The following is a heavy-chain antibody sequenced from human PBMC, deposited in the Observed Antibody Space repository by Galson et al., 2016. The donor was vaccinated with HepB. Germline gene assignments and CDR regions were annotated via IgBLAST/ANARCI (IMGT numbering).Heavy chain of an antibody. V-gene: IGHV3-9*01. CDR1: GFTFDDYA. D-gene: IGHD2-2*01. CDR3: ARDRRLGYCSSSICRRTEYYYGMDV. Sequence: SLRLSCAASGFTFDDYAMHWVRQAPGKGLEWVSGLTWDSVNIAYADSVKGRFTVSRDNAKNSLYPQMNSLRAEDTAWYYCARDRRLGYCSSSICRRTEYYYGMDVWGPGTTVTVSS. CDR2: LTWDSVNI. J-gene: IGHJ6*02.